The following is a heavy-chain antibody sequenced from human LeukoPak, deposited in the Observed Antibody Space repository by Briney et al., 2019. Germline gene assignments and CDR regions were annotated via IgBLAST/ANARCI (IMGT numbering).Heavy chain of an antibody. CDR2: IFYSGST. Sequence: PSETLSLTCTVSGGSISSGDYYWSWIRQHPGKGLEWIGYIFYSGSTYYNPSLKSRITMSVDTSKNQFSLKLSSVTAADTAVYYCAREDLAGWFDPWSQGTLVTVSS. CDR1: GGSISSGDYY. CDR3: AREDLAGWFDP. J-gene: IGHJ5*02. V-gene: IGHV4-31*03.